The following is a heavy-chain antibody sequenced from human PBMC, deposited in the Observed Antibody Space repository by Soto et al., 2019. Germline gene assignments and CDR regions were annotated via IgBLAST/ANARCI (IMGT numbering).Heavy chain of an antibody. J-gene: IGHJ4*02. V-gene: IGHV3-74*01. Sequence: EVQVEESGGGLVQPGGSLRLSCAASGITFSNYWMEWVRQAPGKGLVWVSRIHSDGITTYYGDSVKGRFTISRDNAKSKVYLQMNSLGAEDTATSHCTLHNFDSSGYVSDYWGQGTLVTVSS. D-gene: IGHD3-22*01. CDR3: TLHNFDSSGYVSDY. CDR2: IHSDGITT. CDR1: GITFSNYW.